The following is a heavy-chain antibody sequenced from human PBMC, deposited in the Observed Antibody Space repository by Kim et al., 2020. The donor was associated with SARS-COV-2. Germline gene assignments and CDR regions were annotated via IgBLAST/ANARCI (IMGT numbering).Heavy chain of an antibody. J-gene: IGHJ5*02. V-gene: IGHV4-39*01. Sequence: ETLSLTCTVSGGSISSSSYYWGWIRQPPGKGLEWIGSIYYSGSTYYNPSLKSRVTISVDTSKNQFSLKLSSVTAADTAVYYCASGCSGGSCYSDGNWFDPWGQGTLVTVSS. CDR3: ASGCSGGSCYSDGNWFDP. CDR1: GGSISSSSYY. D-gene: IGHD2-15*01. CDR2: IYYSGST.